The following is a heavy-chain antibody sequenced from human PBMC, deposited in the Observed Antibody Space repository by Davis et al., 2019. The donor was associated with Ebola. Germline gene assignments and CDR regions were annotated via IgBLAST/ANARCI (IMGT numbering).Heavy chain of an antibody. D-gene: IGHD2-15*01. J-gene: IGHJ6*02. CDR1: GYTFTTYG. Sequence: AASVKVSCKASGYTFTTYGISWVRQAPGQGLEWMGWISTYNDNTNYAQKPQGRVTMTTDTSTSTAYMELRSLRSDDTAVYYCARDRYCSGGSCYSSYYYGMDVWGQGTTVTVSS. CDR2: ISTYNDNT. CDR3: ARDRYCSGGSCYSSYYYGMDV. V-gene: IGHV1-18*01.